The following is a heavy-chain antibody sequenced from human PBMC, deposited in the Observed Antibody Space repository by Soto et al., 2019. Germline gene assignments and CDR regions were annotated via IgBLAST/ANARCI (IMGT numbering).Heavy chain of an antibody. CDR1: GGSVSSGSYY. J-gene: IGHJ4*02. CDR2: IYYSGST. Sequence: PSETLSLTCTVSGGSVSSGSYYWSWIRQPPGKGLEWIGYIYYSGSTNYNPSLKSRVTISVDTSKNQFSLKLSSVTAEDTALYYCAKDRREMATTMDYWGQGTLVTV. D-gene: IGHD5-12*01. V-gene: IGHV4-61*01. CDR3: AKDRREMATTMDY.